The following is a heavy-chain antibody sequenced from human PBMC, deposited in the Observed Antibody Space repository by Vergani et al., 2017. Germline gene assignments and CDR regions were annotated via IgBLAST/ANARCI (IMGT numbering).Heavy chain of an antibody. D-gene: IGHD3-16*01. J-gene: IGHJ4*02. V-gene: IGHV1-45*02. Sequence: QMQLVQSGAEVKKTGSSVKVSCKASGYTFTYRYLHWVRQAPGQAVEWMGWITPFNGNTNYAQKFPDRVSITRDRSMSTAYMELSSMRSEDKAMYYCATQTGYDYVLYYWGQGTLVTVSS. CDR3: ATQTGYDYVLYY. CDR1: GYTFTYRY. CDR2: ITPFNGNT.